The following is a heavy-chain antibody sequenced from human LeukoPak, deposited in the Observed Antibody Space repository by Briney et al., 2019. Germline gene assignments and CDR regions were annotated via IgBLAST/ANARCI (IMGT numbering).Heavy chain of an antibody. CDR1: GGTFSSYA. CDR3: ARGGFGELLPNCFDY. D-gene: IGHD3-10*01. J-gene: IGHJ4*02. V-gene: IGHV1-69*13. CDR2: IIPIFGTA. Sequence: SVKVSCKASGGTFSSYAISWVRQAPGQGLEWMGGIIPIFGTANYAQKFQGRVMITADESTSTAYMELSSLRSEDTAVYYCARGGFGELLPNCFDYWGQGTLVTVSS.